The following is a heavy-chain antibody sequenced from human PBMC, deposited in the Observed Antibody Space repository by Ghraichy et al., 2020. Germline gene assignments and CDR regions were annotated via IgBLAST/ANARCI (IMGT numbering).Heavy chain of an antibody. J-gene: IGHJ4*02. CDR2: ISSSSSYI. CDR3: ARALTRMTTVTQFDY. D-gene: IGHD4-17*01. CDR1: GFTFSSYS. Sequence: GGSLRLSCAASGFTFSSYSMNWVRQAPGKGLEWVSSISSSSSYIYYADSVKGRFTISRDNAKNSLYLQMNSLRAEDTAVYYCARALTRMTTVTQFDYWGQGTLVTVSS. V-gene: IGHV3-21*01.